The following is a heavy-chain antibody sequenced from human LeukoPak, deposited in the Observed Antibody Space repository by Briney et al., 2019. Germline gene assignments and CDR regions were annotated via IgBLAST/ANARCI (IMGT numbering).Heavy chain of an antibody. J-gene: IGHJ4*02. CDR1: GFTFSRYY. V-gene: IGHV3-74*01. Sequence: PGGSLRLSCAASGFTFSRYYMHWVRQAPGKGLVWVSRINSDGSSTTYADSVKGRFTISRDNAKNTLYLQMNSLKVEDTAVYYCTRVLVGDEYSSSGYWGQGTLVTVSS. CDR2: INSDGSST. CDR3: TRVLVGDEYSSSGY. D-gene: IGHD6-13*01.